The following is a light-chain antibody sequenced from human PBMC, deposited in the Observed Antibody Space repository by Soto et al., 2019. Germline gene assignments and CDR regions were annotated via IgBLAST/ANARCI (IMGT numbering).Light chain of an antibody. CDR3: SSFTGSSTPVV. V-gene: IGLV2-14*01. CDR1: SGDVGLYNY. Sequence: QSVLTQPASVSGSPGQSITFSCTGTSGDVGLYNYVSWYQQHPGKVPKLIIYEVSNRPSGVSNRFSGSKSGNTASLTISGLQAEDEADYYCSSFTGSSTPVVFGTGTKLTVL. J-gene: IGLJ1*01. CDR2: EVS.